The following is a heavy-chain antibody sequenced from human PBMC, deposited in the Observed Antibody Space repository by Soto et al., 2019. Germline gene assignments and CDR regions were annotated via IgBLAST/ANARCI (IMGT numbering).Heavy chain of an antibody. D-gene: IGHD3-22*01. Sequence: QVQLVQSGAEVKKPGASVKVSCKASGYTFTSYGISWVRQAPGQGLEWMGWISAYNGNTNYAQKLQGRVTMTTDTSTSTAYMELRSLRSDDTAVYYCASESGNYYDSSGYYSIFDYWGQGTLVTVSS. V-gene: IGHV1-18*01. CDR2: ISAYNGNT. CDR3: ASESGNYYDSSGYYSIFDY. CDR1: GYTFTSYG. J-gene: IGHJ4*02.